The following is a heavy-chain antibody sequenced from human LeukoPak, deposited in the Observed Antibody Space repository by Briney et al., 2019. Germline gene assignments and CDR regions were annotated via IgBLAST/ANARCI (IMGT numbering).Heavy chain of an antibody. V-gene: IGHV7-4-1*02. CDR3: ARGLDGSGLYYYYGMDV. J-gene: IGHJ6*02. D-gene: IGHD3-10*01. CDR2: INTNTGNP. Sequence: ASVKVSCKASGYTFTSYAMNWVRQTPGQGLEWMGWINTNTGNPTYAQGFTGRFVFSLDTSVSTAYLQISSLKAEDTAVYYCARGLDGSGLYYYYGMDVWGQGTTVTVSS. CDR1: GYTFTSYA.